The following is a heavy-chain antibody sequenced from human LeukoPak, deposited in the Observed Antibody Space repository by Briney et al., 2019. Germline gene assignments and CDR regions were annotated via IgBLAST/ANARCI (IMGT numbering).Heavy chain of an antibody. CDR1: GYTFTSYG. V-gene: IGHV1-18*01. Sequence: ASVKVSCKASGYTFTSYGISWVRQAPGQGLEWMGWISAYNGNTNYAQKLQGRVTMITDTSTSTAYMELRSLRSDDTAVYYCARVGSGWYGYYYYGMDVWGQGTTVTVSS. J-gene: IGHJ6*02. CDR3: ARVGSGWYGYYYYGMDV. D-gene: IGHD6-19*01. CDR2: ISAYNGNT.